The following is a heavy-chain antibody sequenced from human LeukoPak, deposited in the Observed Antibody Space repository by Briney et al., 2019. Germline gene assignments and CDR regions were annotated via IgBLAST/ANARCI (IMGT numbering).Heavy chain of an antibody. V-gene: IGHV4-59*05. CDR2: IYYSGST. CDR1: GGSISSYY. J-gene: IGHJ5*02. Sequence: SETLSLTCTVSGGSISSYYWSWIRQPPGKGLEWIGSIYYSGSTYYNPSLKSRVTISVDTSKNQFSLKLSSVTAADTAVKYCARHGEAYYDLWSGNLGGWFAPWGQGTRVTVSS. D-gene: IGHD3-3*01. CDR3: ARHGEAYYDLWSGNLGGWFAP.